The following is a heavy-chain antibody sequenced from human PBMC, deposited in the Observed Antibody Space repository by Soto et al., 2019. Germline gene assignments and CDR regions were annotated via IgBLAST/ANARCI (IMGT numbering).Heavy chain of an antibody. CDR3: ARDKDYSIDY. D-gene: IGHD4-4*01. V-gene: IGHV3-48*02. CDR1: GFTFSRFS. Sequence: ESGGGLVQPGGSLRLSCAASGFTFSRFSLNWVRQAPGKGLEGVSHISSTGNTIYYADSVKGRFTISRDLAKNSLYLQMNNLRDEDTAVYYCARDKDYSIDYWGQGTLVTVSS. J-gene: IGHJ4*02. CDR2: ISSTGNTI.